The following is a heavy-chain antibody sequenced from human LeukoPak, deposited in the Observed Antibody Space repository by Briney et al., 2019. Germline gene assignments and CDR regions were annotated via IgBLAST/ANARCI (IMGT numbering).Heavy chain of an antibody. CDR2: ISYDGSNK. D-gene: IGHD3-22*01. CDR3: ARDKGLYYYDSSGPIDY. CDR1: GFTFSSYA. V-gene: IGHV3-30-3*01. J-gene: IGHJ4*02. Sequence: GGSLRLSCAASGFTFSSYAMHWVRQAPGKGLEWVAGISYDGSNKYYADSVKGRFTISRDNSKNTLYLQMNSLRAEDTAVYYCARDKGLYYYDSSGPIDYWGQGTLVTVSS.